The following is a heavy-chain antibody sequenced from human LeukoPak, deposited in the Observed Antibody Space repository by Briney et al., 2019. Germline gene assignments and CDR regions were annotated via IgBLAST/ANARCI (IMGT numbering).Heavy chain of an antibody. D-gene: IGHD1-26*01. CDR3: ARHLSWSYWFDP. Sequence: GGSLRLSCAASGFTFGTHWMTWVRQAPGKGLEWVANINKDGSEKYYMDSVKGRFTISRDDAKNSLYLQMDSLRVEDTAVYYCARHLSWSYWFDPWGQGTLVTVSS. J-gene: IGHJ5*02. V-gene: IGHV3-7*01. CDR1: GFTFGTHW. CDR2: INKDGSEK.